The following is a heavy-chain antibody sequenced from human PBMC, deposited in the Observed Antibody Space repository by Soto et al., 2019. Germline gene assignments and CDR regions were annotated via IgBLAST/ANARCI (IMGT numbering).Heavy chain of an antibody. CDR2: ISAYNGNT. V-gene: IGHV1-18*01. CDR1: GYTFTSYG. CDR3: AGDPPHSSSWYWVSYYYGMDV. Sequence: ASVKVSCKASGYTFTSYGISWVRQAPGQGLEWMGWISAYNGNTNYAQKLQGRVTMTTDTSTSTAYMELRSLRSDDTAVYYCAGDPPHSSSWYWVSYYYGMDVWGQGTTVTVSS. D-gene: IGHD6-13*01. J-gene: IGHJ6*02.